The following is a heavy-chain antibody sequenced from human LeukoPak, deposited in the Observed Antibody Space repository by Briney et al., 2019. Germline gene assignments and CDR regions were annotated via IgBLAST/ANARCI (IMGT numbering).Heavy chain of an antibody. V-gene: IGHV3-23*01. J-gene: IGHJ4*02. CDR1: GITFSSYA. Sequence: GGSLRLSCAASGITFSSYAMSWVRQAPGKGLEWVSGISGSGGSTYYADSVKGRFTISRDNSKNTLYLQMNSLRAEDTGVYYCAKVRDYYDSSGPTFDYWGQGTLVTVSS. D-gene: IGHD3-22*01. CDR3: AKVRDYYDSSGPTFDY. CDR2: ISGSGGST.